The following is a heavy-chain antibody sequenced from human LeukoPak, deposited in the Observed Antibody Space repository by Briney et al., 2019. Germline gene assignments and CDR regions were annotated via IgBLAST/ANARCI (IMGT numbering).Heavy chain of an antibody. Sequence: GGSLRLSCAASGFTFSSYAMSWVRQAPGKGLEWVSAISGSGGRTYYADSVKGLFTISRDNSKNTLYLQMNSLRAEDTAVYYCAKVRWHEGGYSDYWGQGTLVTVSS. V-gene: IGHV3-23*01. CDR1: GFTFSSYA. J-gene: IGHJ4*02. D-gene: IGHD4-23*01. CDR3: AKVRWHEGGYSDY. CDR2: ISGSGGRT.